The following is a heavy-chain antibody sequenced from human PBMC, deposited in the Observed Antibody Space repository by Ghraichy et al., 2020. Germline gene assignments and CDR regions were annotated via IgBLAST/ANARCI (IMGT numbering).Heavy chain of an antibody. V-gene: IGHV3-23*01. CDR1: GFSFSSYG. Sequence: GGSLRLSCVASGFSFSSYGMRWVRQAPGKGLEWVSTISDSGVSTYYRDSVKGRFTISRDNSKNTLYLQMNSLRADDTAVYYCAKDMGGPAAVGDFWGQGTLVTVSS. J-gene: IGHJ4*02. CDR3: AKDMGGPAAVGDF. D-gene: IGHD6-13*01. CDR2: ISDSGVST.